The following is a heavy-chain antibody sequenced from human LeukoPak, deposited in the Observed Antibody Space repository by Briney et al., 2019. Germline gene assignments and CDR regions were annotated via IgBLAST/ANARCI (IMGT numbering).Heavy chain of an antibody. V-gene: IGHV3-48*01. CDR3: ASGYGGYDWTLYFDY. CDR1: GYTFTIYG. Sequence: SCKASGYTFTIYGINWVRQAPGKGLEWVSYISSSSSTIYYADSVKGRFTISRDNAKNSLYLQMNSLRAEDTAVYYCASGYGGYDWTLYFDYWGQGTLVTVSS. J-gene: IGHJ4*02. CDR2: ISSSSSTI. D-gene: IGHD5-12*01.